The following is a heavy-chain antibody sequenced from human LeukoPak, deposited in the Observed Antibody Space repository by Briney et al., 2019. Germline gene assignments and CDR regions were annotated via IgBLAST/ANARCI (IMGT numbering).Heavy chain of an antibody. CDR1: GYTFTGYY. Sequence: GASVKVSCKASGYTFTGYYMHWVRQAPGQGLEWMGWINPNSGGTNYAQKFQGRVTMTRDTSISTAYMEPSRLRSDDTAVYYCARVTQMIVVPWDAFDIWGQGTMVTVSS. V-gene: IGHV1-2*02. CDR3: ARVTQMIVVPWDAFDI. D-gene: IGHD3-22*01. J-gene: IGHJ3*02. CDR2: INPNSGGT.